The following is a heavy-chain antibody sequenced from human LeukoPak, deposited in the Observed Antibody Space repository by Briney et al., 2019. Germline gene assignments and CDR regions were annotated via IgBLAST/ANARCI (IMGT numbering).Heavy chain of an antibody. CDR3: AREWSYYDSSGYYSTPFDY. V-gene: IGHV3-21*01. CDR2: ISSSSYI. Sequence: PGGSLRLSCAASGFTFSSYSMNWVRQAPGKGLEWVSSISSSSYIYYADSVKGRFTISRDNAKNSLYLQMNSLRAEDAAAYYCAREWSYYDSSGYYSTPFDYWGQGTLVTVSS. D-gene: IGHD3-22*01. CDR1: GFTFSSYS. J-gene: IGHJ4*02.